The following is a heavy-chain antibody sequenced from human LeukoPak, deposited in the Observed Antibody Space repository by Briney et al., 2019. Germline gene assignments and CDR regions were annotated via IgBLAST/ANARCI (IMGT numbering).Heavy chain of an antibody. J-gene: IGHJ6*03. V-gene: IGHV1-69*01. CDR2: IIPIFGTA. Sequence: KISCKGSGYSFTSYWIGWVRQAPGQGLEWMGGIIPIFGTANYAQKFKGRVTITADESTSPAYMELSSVTSEDTAVYYCARATGGWDDILSGPANYDYYYCYMDVWGKGTTVTISS. D-gene: IGHD3-9*01. CDR1: GYSFTSYW. CDR3: ARATGGWDDILSGPANYDYYYCYMDV.